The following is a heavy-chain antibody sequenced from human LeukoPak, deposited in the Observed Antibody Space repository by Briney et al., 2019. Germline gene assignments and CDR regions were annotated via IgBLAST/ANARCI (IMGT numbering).Heavy chain of an antibody. Sequence: SETLSLTCTVSGGSISGYYWNWIRQPPGKGLKWIAYIFFSGSTDYNPSLKSRVTISVDTSKNQFSLKLSSVTAADTAVYYCARGYRDYFNYWGQGTLVTVSS. CDR1: GGSISGYY. J-gene: IGHJ4*02. V-gene: IGHV4-59*08. D-gene: IGHD5-12*01. CDR3: ARGYRDYFNY. CDR2: IFFSGST.